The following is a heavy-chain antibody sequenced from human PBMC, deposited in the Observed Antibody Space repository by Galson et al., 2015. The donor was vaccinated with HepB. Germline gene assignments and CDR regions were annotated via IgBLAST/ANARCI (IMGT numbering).Heavy chain of an antibody. J-gene: IGHJ3*02. D-gene: IGHD6-13*01. Sequence: SLRLSCAASGFTFNSYSMNWVRQAPGKGLEWVSSISSSSYYIYYADSVKGRFTISRDNAKNSLYLQMNSLRAEDTAVYYCARGDSSSWYGGDAFDIWGQGTVVTVSS. V-gene: IGHV3-21*01. CDR2: ISSSSYYI. CDR1: GFTFNSYS. CDR3: ARGDSSSWYGGDAFDI.